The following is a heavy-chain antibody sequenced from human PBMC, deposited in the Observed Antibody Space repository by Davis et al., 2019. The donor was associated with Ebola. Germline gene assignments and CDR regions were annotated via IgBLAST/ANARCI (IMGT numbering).Heavy chain of an antibody. J-gene: IGHJ6*02. CDR1: GFTFDDYA. V-gene: IGHV3-9*01. Sequence: PGGSLRLSCAASGFTFDDYAMHWVRQAPGKGLEWVSGISWNSGTIGYADSVKGRFTISRDNAKNSLYLQMNSLRVEDTAVYYCARDRSYSMDVWGQGTTVTVSS. CDR2: ISWNSGTI. CDR3: ARDRSYSMDV.